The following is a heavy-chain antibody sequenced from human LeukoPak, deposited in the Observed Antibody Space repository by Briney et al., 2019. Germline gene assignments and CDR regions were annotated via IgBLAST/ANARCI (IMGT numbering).Heavy chain of an antibody. Sequence: SETLSLTCTVSGGSISGQYWSWIRQPPGKGLEWIGYVYYRGSTNYNPSLKSRVTISVDTSKNQFSLTLSSVTAADTAVYYCARDAGNYRSGGLDYWGQGTLVTVSS. CDR2: VYYRGST. D-gene: IGHD3-10*01. J-gene: IGHJ4*02. CDR1: GGSISGQY. CDR3: ARDAGNYRSGGLDY. V-gene: IGHV4-59*11.